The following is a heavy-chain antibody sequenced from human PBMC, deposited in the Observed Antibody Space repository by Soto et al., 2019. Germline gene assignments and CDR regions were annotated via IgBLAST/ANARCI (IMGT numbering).Heavy chain of an antibody. CDR1: GFSLSTSGVG. D-gene: IGHD2-2*01. CDR2: IYWDDDK. CDR3: ARTYQLLAFYNWFDP. J-gene: IGHJ5*02. V-gene: IGHV2-5*02. Sequence: QITLKESGPTLVKPTQTLTLTCTFSGFSLSTSGVGVGWIRQPPGKALEGLALIYWDDDKRYSPSLKSRLTITKDTSKNQGGLTTTNMDPVDTATYYCARTYQLLAFYNWFDPWGQGSLVTVSS.